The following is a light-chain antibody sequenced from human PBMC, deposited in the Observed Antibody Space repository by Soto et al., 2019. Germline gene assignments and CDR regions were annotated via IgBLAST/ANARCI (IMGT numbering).Light chain of an antibody. J-gene: IGKJ1*01. CDR3: QQRCNWPRT. CDR2: DTS. CDR1: QSVSSY. V-gene: IGKV3-11*01. Sequence: EIVLTQSPATLSLSPGERATLSCRASQSVSSYLAWYQQKPGQAPRLLIYDTSNRATGIPARLSGSGSGTDFTLTISSLVPEDFAVNYCQQRCNWPRTFRQGTKVDIK.